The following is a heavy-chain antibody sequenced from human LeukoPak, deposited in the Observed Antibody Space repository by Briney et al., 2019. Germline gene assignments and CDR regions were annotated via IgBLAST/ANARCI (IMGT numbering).Heavy chain of an antibody. CDR3: ARESQVVPAAIYYYYYMDV. CDR1: GGSISSGGYY. J-gene: IGHJ6*03. V-gene: IGHV4-31*03. D-gene: IGHD2-2*01. CDR2: IYYSGST. Sequence: SETLSLTCTVSGGSISSGGYYWRWIRQHPGKGLEWIGYIYYSGSTYYIPSLKSRVTISVDTSKNQFSLKLSSVTAADTAVYYCARESQVVPAAIYYYYYMDVWGKGTTVTVSS.